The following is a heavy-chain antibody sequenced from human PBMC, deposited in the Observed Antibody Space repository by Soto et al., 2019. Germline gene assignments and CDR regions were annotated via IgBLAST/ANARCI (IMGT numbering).Heavy chain of an antibody. Sequence: GGSLRLSCAASGFTFSSYSMNWVRQAPGKGLEWVSYISSSSSTIYYADSVKGRFTISRDNAKNSLYLQMNSLRAEDTAVYYCAREGYCSSTSCYDAFDFWGQGSLVTVSS. D-gene: IGHD2-2*01. CDR1: GFTFSSYS. CDR2: ISSSSSTI. CDR3: AREGYCSSTSCYDAFDF. V-gene: IGHV3-48*01. J-gene: IGHJ3*01.